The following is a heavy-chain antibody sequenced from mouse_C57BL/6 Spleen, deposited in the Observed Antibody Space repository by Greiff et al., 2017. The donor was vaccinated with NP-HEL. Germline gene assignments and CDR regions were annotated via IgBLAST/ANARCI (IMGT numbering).Heavy chain of an antibody. Sequence: EVQLQQSGPELVKPGASVKISCKASGYTFTDYYMNWVKQSHGKSLEWIGDINPNNGGTSYNQKFKGKATLTVDKSSSTAYMELRSLTSEDSAVYYCARYLVDYYAMDYWGQGTSVTVSS. V-gene: IGHV1-26*01. CDR2: INPNNGGT. CDR1: GYTFTDYY. J-gene: IGHJ4*01. D-gene: IGHD2-10*02. CDR3: ARYLVDYYAMDY.